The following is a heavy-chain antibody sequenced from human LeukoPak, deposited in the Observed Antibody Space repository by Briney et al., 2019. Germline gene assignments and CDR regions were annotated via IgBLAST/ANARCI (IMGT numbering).Heavy chain of an antibody. CDR3: ARRHSYGLKAFDI. D-gene: IGHD5-18*01. CDR1: GGSISSYY. CDR2: IYYSGST. Sequence: SETLSLTCTVSGGSISSYYWSWIRRPPGKGLEWIGYIYYSGSTNYNPSLKSRVTISVDTSKNQFSLKLSSVTAADTAVYYCARRHSYGLKAFDIWGQGTMVTVSS. V-gene: IGHV4-59*08. J-gene: IGHJ3*02.